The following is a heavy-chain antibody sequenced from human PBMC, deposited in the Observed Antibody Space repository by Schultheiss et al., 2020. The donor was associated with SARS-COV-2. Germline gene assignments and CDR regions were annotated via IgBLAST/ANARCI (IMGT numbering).Heavy chain of an antibody. J-gene: IGHJ4*02. V-gene: IGHV4-4*02. Sequence: SETLSLTCAVSGDSISSSHWWSWVRQSPGKGLEGIGEIFHSGATNYNPSLKSRVTMSVDTSKNQFSLKLSSVTAADTAVYYCARARVGSGSYYNYWGQGTLVTVSS. D-gene: IGHD1-26*01. CDR1: GDSISSSHW. CDR3: ARARVGSGSYYNY. CDR2: IFHSGAT.